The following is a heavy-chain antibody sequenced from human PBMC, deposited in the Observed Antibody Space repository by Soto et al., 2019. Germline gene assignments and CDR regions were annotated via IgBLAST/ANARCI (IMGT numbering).Heavy chain of an antibody. CDR3: ARGVVVPAAEYGMDV. V-gene: IGHV4-34*01. CDR1: GGSFSGYY. Sequence: TSETLSLTCAVYGGSFSGYYWSWIRQPPGKGLEWIGEINHSGSTNYNPSLKSRVTISVDTSKNQFSLKLSSVTAADTAVYYCARGVVVPAAEYGMDVWGQGTTVTVSS. CDR2: INHSGST. J-gene: IGHJ6*02. D-gene: IGHD2-2*01.